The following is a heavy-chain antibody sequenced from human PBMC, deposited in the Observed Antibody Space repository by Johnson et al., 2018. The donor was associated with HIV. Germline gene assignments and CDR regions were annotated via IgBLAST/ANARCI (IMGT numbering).Heavy chain of an antibody. CDR3: ARGLGLLLRLGAFDI. CDR2: ISYDGSNK. Sequence: VQLVESGGGVVQPGRSLRLSCAASGFTFSSYGMHWVRQAPGKGLEWVAVISYDGSNKYYADSVKGRFTISRDNSKNTLYLQMNSLRAEDTAVYYCARGLGLLLRLGAFDIWGQGTMVTVSS. J-gene: IGHJ3*02. D-gene: IGHD3-22*01. CDR1: GFTFSSYG. V-gene: IGHV3-30*03.